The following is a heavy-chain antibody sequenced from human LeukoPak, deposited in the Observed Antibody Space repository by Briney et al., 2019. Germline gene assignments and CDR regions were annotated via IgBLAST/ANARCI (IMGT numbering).Heavy chain of an antibody. V-gene: IGHV4-30-2*01. CDR3: ARSTPVTYNFDY. CDR2: MYHSGST. J-gene: IGHJ4*02. CDR1: GGSISSDGDS. Sequence: SETLSLTCAVSGGSISSDGDSWSWIRQPPGKGLECIGYMYHSGSTYYNPSLKSRVTMSVDRSKNQFSLKLTSVTAADTAVYYCARSTPVTYNFDYWGQGTLVTVSS. D-gene: IGHD4-17*01.